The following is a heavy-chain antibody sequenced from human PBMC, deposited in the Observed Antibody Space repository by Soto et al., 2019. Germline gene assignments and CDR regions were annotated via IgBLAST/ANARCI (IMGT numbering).Heavy chain of an antibody. D-gene: IGHD3-10*01. J-gene: IGHJ4*02. Sequence: SLRLSCAASGFTFSSYAMSWVRQAPGKGLEWVSVISGSGGSAYHADSVKGRFTISRDNSKNTLYLQMNSLRAEDTAVYYCAKEHYYASGSRGFFDYWGQGTVVTVSS. V-gene: IGHV3-23*01. CDR2: ISGSGGSA. CDR3: AKEHYYASGSRGFFDY. CDR1: GFTFSSYA.